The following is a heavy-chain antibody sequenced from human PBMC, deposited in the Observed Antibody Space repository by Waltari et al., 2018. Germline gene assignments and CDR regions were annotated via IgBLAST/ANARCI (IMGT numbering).Heavy chain of an antibody. CDR2: IYTSGGT. Sequence: QVQLQESGPGLVKPSQTLSLTCTVSGGSISSGSYYWSWIRQPAGKGLEWIGRIYTSGGTNYNPSLKGRVTISVYTSKNQFSLKLSSVTADDTAVYYCARDPPRMVSGVWFDPWGQGTLVTVSS. CDR1: GGSISSGSYY. V-gene: IGHV4-61*02. D-gene: IGHD3-10*01. J-gene: IGHJ5*02. CDR3: ARDPPRMVSGVWFDP.